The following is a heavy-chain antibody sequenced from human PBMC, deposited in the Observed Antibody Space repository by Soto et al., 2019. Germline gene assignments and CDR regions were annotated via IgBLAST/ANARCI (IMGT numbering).Heavy chain of an antibody. J-gene: IGHJ1*01. CDR1: GFTFSSYA. D-gene: IGHD6-19*01. CDR2: ISGSGGST. V-gene: IGHV3-23*01. Sequence: PGGSLRLSCAASGFTFSSYAMSWVRQAPGKGLEWVSAISGSGGSTYYADSVKGRFTISRDNSKNTLYLQMNSLRAEDTAVYYCAKVWSSGWTAEYFQHWGQGTLVTVSS. CDR3: AKVWSSGWTAEYFQH.